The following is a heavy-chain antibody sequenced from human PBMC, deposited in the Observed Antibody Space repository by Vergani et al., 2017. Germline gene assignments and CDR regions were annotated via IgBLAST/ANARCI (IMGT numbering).Heavy chain of an antibody. D-gene: IGHD3-10*01. V-gene: IGHV4-59*12. J-gene: IGHJ4*02. CDR2: IYHSGST. CDR3: ARLVVRGVICFFDY. Sequence: QVQLQESGPGLVKPSETLSLTCTVSGGSISSYYWSWIRQPPGKGLEWIGYIYHSGSTYYNPSLKSRVTISVDRSKNQFSLNLSSVTAADTAVYYCARLVVRGVICFFDYWGQGTLVTVSS. CDR1: GGSISSYY.